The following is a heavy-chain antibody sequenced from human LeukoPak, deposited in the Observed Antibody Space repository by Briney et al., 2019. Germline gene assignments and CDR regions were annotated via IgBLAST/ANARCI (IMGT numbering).Heavy chain of an antibody. Sequence: PGGSLRLSCAASGFTFSSYEMNWVRQPPGKGLEWIGSIYYSGSTYYNPSLKSRVTISVDTSKNQFSLKLSSVTAADTAVYYCARVYCGGDCYSRNYFDYWGQGTLVTVSS. D-gene: IGHD2-21*02. CDR1: GFTFSSYE. J-gene: IGHJ4*02. V-gene: IGHV4-39*07. CDR3: ARVYCGGDCYSRNYFDY. CDR2: IYYSGST.